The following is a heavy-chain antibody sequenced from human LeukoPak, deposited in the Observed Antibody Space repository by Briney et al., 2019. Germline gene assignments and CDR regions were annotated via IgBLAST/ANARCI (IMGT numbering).Heavy chain of an antibody. CDR1: GFTLSENN. Sequence: GGSLRLSCAASGFTLSENNVHWVRQAPGRGLEWDALISKDGNSKDYADSVKGRFTLSGDNSKTTVYLQMNGLRAEDTAVYYCARDRSGFCSIDQWGQGTLVTVSP. D-gene: IGHD5-12*01. CDR2: ISKDGNSK. V-gene: IGHV3-30-3*01. CDR3: ARDRSGFCSIDQ. J-gene: IGHJ4*02.